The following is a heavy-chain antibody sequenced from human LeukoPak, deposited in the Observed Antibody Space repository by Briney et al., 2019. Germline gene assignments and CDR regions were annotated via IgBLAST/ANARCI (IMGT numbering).Heavy chain of an antibody. D-gene: IGHD3-22*01. Sequence: GASLKISCKGSGYSFTSYWIGWVRQMPGKGLEWMGIIYPGDSDTRYSPSFQGQVTISADKSISTAYLQWSSLKASDTAMYYCARLYYYYDSSGYPTSTCFDYWGQGTLVTVSS. CDR1: GYSFTSYW. V-gene: IGHV5-51*01. J-gene: IGHJ4*02. CDR2: IYPGDSDT. CDR3: ARLYYYYDSSGYPTSTCFDY.